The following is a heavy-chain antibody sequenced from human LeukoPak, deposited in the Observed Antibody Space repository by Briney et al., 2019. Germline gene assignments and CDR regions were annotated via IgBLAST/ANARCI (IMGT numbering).Heavy chain of an antibody. CDR1: GFLFSRSA. CDR3: GTGDDYISSWYRA. J-gene: IGHJ4*02. V-gene: IGHV3-23*01. Sequence: GGPVRLPCGASGFLFSRSAMMWARHAPGKGLEWVSSCSGGGDRTYYSASVKGGFTTSRDKSKNTVYLQMNSLRAEDTAVYYCGTGDDYISSWYRAWGQGTLVTVSS. CDR2: CSGGGDRT. D-gene: IGHD6-13*01.